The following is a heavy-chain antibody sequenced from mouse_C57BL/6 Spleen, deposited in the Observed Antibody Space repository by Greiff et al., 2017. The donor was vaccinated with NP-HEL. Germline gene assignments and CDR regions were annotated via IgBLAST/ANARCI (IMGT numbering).Heavy chain of an antibody. D-gene: IGHD1-1*01. CDR2: IYPGDGDT. CDR3: ARGDNNYGSSPYWYFDV. J-gene: IGHJ1*03. CDR1: GYAFSSSW. Sequence: QVQLQQSGPELVKPGASVKISCKASGYAFSSSWMNWVKQRPGKGLEWIGRIYPGDGDTNYNGKFKGKATLTADKSSSTAYMQLSSLTSVDSAVYFCARGDNNYGSSPYWYFDVWGTGTTVTVSS. V-gene: IGHV1-82*01.